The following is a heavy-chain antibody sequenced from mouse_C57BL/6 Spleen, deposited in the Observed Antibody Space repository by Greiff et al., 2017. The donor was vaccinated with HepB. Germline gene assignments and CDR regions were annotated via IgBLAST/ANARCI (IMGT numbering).Heavy chain of an antibody. J-gene: IGHJ1*03. CDR1: GYTFTDYN. D-gene: IGHD1-1*01. Sequence: VQLQQSGPELVKPGASVKIPCKASGYTFTDYNMDWVKQSHGKSLEWIGDINPNNGGTIYNQKFKGKATLTVDKSSITAYMELRSLTSEDTAVYYCASGYGSSYGGYFDVWGTGTTVTVSS. V-gene: IGHV1-18*01. CDR2: INPNNGGT. CDR3: ASGYGSSYGGYFDV.